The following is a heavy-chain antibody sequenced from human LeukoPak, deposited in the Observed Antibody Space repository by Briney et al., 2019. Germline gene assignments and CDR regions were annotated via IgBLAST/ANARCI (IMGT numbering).Heavy chain of an antibody. D-gene: IGHD3-10*01. CDR1: GLTSVTFP. J-gene: IGHJ3*02. CDR3: ARSLVRGVMGSQNAFDI. Sequence: QTGGSLNLSCAASGLTSVTFPITWARKAPAKGLEWVQVISYDGSNKYYADSVKGRFTISRDNSKNTLYLQMNSLRAEDTAVYYCARSLVRGVMGSQNAFDIWGQGTMVTVSS. CDR2: ISYDGSNK. V-gene: IGHV3-30-3*01.